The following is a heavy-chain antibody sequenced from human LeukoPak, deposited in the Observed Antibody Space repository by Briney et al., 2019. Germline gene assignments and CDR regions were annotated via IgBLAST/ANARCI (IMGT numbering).Heavy chain of an antibody. Sequence: SETLSLTCTVSGGSISSSSYYWSWIRQPPGKGLEWIGEINHSGSTNYNPSLKSRVTISVDTSKNQFSLKLSSVTAADTAVYYCARGGPYFDYWGQGTQVTVSS. CDR1: GGSISSSSYY. J-gene: IGHJ4*02. CDR3: ARGGPYFDY. V-gene: IGHV4-39*07. CDR2: INHSGST.